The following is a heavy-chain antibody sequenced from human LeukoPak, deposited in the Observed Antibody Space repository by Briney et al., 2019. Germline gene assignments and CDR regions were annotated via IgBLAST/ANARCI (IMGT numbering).Heavy chain of an antibody. D-gene: IGHD3-22*01. Sequence: AGSLRLSCAASGFTFSSYGMHWVRQAPGKGLEWVAFIRYDGSNKYYADSVKGRFTISRDNSKNTLYLQMNSPRAEDTAVYYCAKSGRYYDSSGYYPGYYYYMDVWGKGTTVTISS. CDR3: AKSGRYYDSSGYYPGYYYYMDV. V-gene: IGHV3-30*02. J-gene: IGHJ6*03. CDR2: IRYDGSNK. CDR1: GFTFSSYG.